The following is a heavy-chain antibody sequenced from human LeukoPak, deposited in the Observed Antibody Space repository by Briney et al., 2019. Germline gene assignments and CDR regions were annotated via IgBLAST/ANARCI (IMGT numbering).Heavy chain of an antibody. CDR1: GYSVSSGYY. CDR2: IYHSGST. CDR3: ARHEEGLRLLGFDY. J-gene: IGHJ4*02. D-gene: IGHD5-12*01. V-gene: IGHV4-38-2*01. Sequence: SETLSLTCAVSGYSVSSGYYWGWVRQPPGKGLEWIGSIYHSGSTYYNPSLKSRVTISVDTSKNQFSLNLSSVTAADTAVYFCARHEEGLRLLGFDYWGQGTLVTVSS.